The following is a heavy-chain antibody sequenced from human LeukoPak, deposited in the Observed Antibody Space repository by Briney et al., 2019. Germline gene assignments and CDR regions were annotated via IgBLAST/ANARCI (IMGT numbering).Heavy chain of an antibody. CDR1: GFTFSTYW. D-gene: IGHD6-6*01. Sequence: GGSLGLSCVVSGFTFSTYWMHWVRQGPGKGLVWVSRIDSGGSNTLYADSVRGRFTISRDNAKYTLYLQMNSLRVEDTAMYYCTRVGREYSSSSPPDYWGQGTLVTVSS. J-gene: IGHJ4*02. V-gene: IGHV3-74*01. CDR3: TRVGREYSSSSPPDY. CDR2: IDSGGSNT.